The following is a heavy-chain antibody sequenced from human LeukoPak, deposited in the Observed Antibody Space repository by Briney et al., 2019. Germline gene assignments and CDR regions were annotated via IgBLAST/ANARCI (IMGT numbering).Heavy chain of an antibody. D-gene: IGHD3-3*01. J-gene: IGHJ4*02. CDR1: GGSFSGYY. CDR3: ARDPFWSGYTFDY. CDR2: INHSGST. V-gene: IGHV4-34*01. Sequence: SETLSLTCAAYGGSFSGYYWSWIRQPPGKGLEWIGEINHSGSTNYNPSLKSRVTISVDTSKNQFSLKLSSVTAADTAVYYCARDPFWSGYTFDYWGQGTLVTVSS.